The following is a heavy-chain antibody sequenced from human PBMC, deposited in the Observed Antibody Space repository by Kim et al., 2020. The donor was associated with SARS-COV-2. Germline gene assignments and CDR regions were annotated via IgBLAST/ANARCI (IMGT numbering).Heavy chain of an antibody. CDR1: GFTFSNHA. CDR2: IRGSGDNT. V-gene: IGHV3-23*01. J-gene: IGHJ6*03. Sequence: GGSLRLSCAGSGFTFSNHAMTWVSQAPGKGPEWVSTIRGSGDNTYYTDSVRGRFTISRDNSQNTLYLQMNSLRAEDTAVYYCAKGPAPSSSYHMDVWGKGTTVSVSS. D-gene: IGHD6-6*01. CDR3: AKGPAPSSSYHMDV.